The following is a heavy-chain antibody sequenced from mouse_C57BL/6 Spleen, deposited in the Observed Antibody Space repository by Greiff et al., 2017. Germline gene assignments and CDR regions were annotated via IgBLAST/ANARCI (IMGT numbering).Heavy chain of an antibody. D-gene: IGHD2-10*02. CDR2: IWSGGST. J-gene: IGHJ4*01. CDR1: GFSLTSYC. Sequence: VQGVESGPGLVQPSQSLSITCTVSGFSLTSYCVHWVRQSPGKGLKWLGVIWSGGSTYYNAALISILSISKDNSKSHVFINMNSLQADDTSIYYCARKGGLDAMDDWGQGTSVTGSS. V-gene: IGHV2-2*01. CDR3: ARKGGLDAMDD.